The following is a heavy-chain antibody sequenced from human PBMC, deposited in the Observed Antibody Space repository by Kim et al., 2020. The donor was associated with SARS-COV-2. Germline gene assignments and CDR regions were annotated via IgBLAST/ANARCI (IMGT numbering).Heavy chain of an antibody. D-gene: IGHD3-10*01. V-gene: IGHV4-39*01. CDR2: IYYSGST. J-gene: IGHJ4*02. Sequence: SETLSLTCTVSGGSISSSSYYWGWIRQPPGKGLEWIGSIYYSGSTYYNPSLKSRVTISVDTSKNQCSLKLSSVTAADTAMYYCASPLLWVCDSATFWGQGTLVTVSS. CDR3: ASPLLWVCDSATF. CDR1: GGSISSSSYY.